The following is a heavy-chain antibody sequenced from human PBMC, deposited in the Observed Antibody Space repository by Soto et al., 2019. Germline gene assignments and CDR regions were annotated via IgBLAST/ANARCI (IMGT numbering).Heavy chain of an antibody. D-gene: IGHD3-10*02. V-gene: IGHV4-31*03. CDR1: GGSISSGGYY. Sequence: SETLSLTCTVSGGSISSGGYYWSWNRQHPGKGLEWIGYIYYSGSTYYNPSLKSRVTISVDTSKNQFSLQLNSVTPEDTAVYYCARDRGFPMSYYFDYWGQGTLVTVSS. J-gene: IGHJ4*02. CDR2: IYYSGST. CDR3: ARDRGFPMSYYFDY.